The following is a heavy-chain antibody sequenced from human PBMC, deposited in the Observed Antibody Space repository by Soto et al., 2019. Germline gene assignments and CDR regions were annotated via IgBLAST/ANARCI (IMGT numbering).Heavy chain of an antibody. CDR3: AREGALTARFDP. J-gene: IGHJ5*02. D-gene: IGHD2-21*02. CDR1: GDSINNGDYY. V-gene: IGHV4-30-4*01. Sequence: SETLSLTCSVSGDSINNGDYYWSWIRQPPGKGLEWIGYIYYSGSTYYNPSLKSRVTISVDTSKNQFSLKLSSVTAADTAVYYCAREGALTARFDPWGQG. CDR2: IYYSGST.